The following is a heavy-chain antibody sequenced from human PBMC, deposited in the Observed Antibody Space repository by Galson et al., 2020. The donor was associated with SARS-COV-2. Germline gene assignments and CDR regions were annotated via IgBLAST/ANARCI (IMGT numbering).Heavy chain of an antibody. D-gene: IGHD2-21*01. Sequence: ETSETLSLTCTVSGGPISHYYWSWIRQPTGKGLEWIGYTYFTGPTRYSPSLRSRVSISINTSENQFFLNLNSVTAADTAIYYCASGPTTYDCRAAFDFWGPGHLVTVSS. J-gene: IGHJ4*02. V-gene: IGHV4-59*01. CDR2: TYFTGPT. CDR1: GGPISHYY. CDR3: ASGPTTYDCRAAFDF.